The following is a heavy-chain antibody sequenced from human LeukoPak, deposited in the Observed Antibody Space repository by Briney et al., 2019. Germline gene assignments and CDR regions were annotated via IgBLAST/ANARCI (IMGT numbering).Heavy chain of an antibody. CDR2: ISSSSSYI. V-gene: IGHV3-21*01. CDR3: ARDVYDFWSAYYYYYMDV. Sequence: GGSLRLSCAASGFTFSSYSMNWVRQAPGKGLEWVSSISSSSSYIYYADSVKGRFTISRDNAKNSLYLQMNSLRAEDTAVYYCARDVYDFWSAYYYYYMDVWGKGTTVTVSS. D-gene: IGHD3-3*01. J-gene: IGHJ6*03. CDR1: GFTFSSYS.